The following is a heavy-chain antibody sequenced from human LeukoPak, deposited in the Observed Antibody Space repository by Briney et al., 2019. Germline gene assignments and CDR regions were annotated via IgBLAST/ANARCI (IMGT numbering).Heavy chain of an antibody. J-gene: IGHJ4*02. Sequence: ASLKVSCKASGYTFTRYGIRWGCHAPGQRVERMGWISAYNGNTNYAQKLQSRVTMTTDTSTSTAYMELSSLTSEDTAVFYCAREGPSTYRFDYWGQGTLVTVSS. CDR1: GYTFTRYG. V-gene: IGHV1-18*01. CDR3: AREGPSTYRFDY. CDR2: ISAYNGNT.